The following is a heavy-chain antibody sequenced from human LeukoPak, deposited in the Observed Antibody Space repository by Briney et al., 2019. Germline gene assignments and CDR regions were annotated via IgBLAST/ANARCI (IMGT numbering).Heavy chain of an antibody. V-gene: IGHV4-61*02. CDR1: GGSISSGSYY. CDR2: IYTSGST. CDR3: ARAPYCSGGSCRYYYYYMDV. Sequence: SQTLSLTCTVSGGSISSGSYYWSWIRQPAGKGLEWIGRIYTSGSTNYNPSLKSRVTISVDTSKNQFSLKLSSVTAADTAVHYCARAPYCSGGSCRYYYYYMDVWGKGTTVTVSS. D-gene: IGHD2-15*01. J-gene: IGHJ6*03.